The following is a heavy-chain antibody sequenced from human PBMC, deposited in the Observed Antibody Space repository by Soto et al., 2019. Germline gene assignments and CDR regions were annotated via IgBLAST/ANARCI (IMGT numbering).Heavy chain of an antibody. V-gene: IGHV1-3*04. J-gene: IGHJ5*02. CDR3: PREVRSAGEDR. CDR1: GDTFTSYG. Sequence: QVQRIQSGAEVKKPGASVRVSCKASGDTFTSYGMHWVRQAPGQSLEWLGWINTGDGGTSYSQNFQDRVTITRETSASTVYMDLRSLRSEDTAVYFCPREVRSAGEDRWGPGTLVSVSS. D-gene: IGHD6-19*01. CDR2: INTGDGGT.